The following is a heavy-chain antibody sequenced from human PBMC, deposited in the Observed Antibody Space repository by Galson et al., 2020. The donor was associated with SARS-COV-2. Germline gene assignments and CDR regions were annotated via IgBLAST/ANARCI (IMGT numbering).Heavy chain of an antibody. CDR2: IFYSGAT. V-gene: IGHV4-31*03. J-gene: IGHJ6*02. CDR3: ARTSVGDVVVVEPATGPYRGMDV. D-gene: IGHD2-15*01. CDR1: GGSISSGGYY. Sequence: SETLSLTCIVSGGSISSGGYYWSWIRQRPGKGLEWIGYIFYSGATYYNPSLESRVLISVDTSKNQFSLRLSSVTVADSATYYCARTSVGDVVVVEPATGPYRGMDVWGQGTTVTVSS.